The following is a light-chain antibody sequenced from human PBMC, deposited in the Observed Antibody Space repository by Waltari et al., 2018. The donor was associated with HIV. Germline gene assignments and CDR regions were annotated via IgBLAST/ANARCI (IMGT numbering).Light chain of an antibody. CDR1: TSNIGANS. Sequence: QSVLTQPPSVSAAAGQKVTISCSGSTSNIGANSVAWYQHLPGTAPKLTIYAESNRCPGISDRFSVSQSGTSATLGISELQTGDEADYYCAAWDNKLRGAVFGGGTKLTVL. CDR3: AAWDNKLRGAV. CDR2: AES. J-gene: IGLJ2*01. V-gene: IGLV1-51*01.